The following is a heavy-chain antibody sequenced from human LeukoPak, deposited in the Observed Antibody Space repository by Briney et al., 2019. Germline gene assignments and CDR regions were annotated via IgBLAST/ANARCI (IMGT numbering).Heavy chain of an antibody. Sequence: PGGSLRLSCAASGFTFSSYAVSWVRQAPGKGLEWVSAISASGGSTYYADSVKGRFTISRDNSKNTVYLQMNSLRAEDTAVYYCAKEDYAPVDAFDIWGQGTMVTVSS. CDR1: GFTFSSYA. CDR2: ISASGGST. J-gene: IGHJ3*02. CDR3: AKEDYAPVDAFDI. V-gene: IGHV3-23*01. D-gene: IGHD2-2*01.